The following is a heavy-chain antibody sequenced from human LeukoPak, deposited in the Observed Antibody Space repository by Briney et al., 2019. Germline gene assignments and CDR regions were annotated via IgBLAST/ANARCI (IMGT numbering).Heavy chain of an antibody. CDR2: ISGSGGST. CDR1: GFTFSSYA. J-gene: IGHJ3*02. D-gene: IGHD3-10*01. V-gene: IGHV3-23*01. CDR3: ARHGQGTPGRHDAFDI. Sequence: GGSLRLSCAASGFTFSSYAMSWVRQAPGKGLEWVSAISGSGGSTYYADSVKGRFTISRDNSKNTLYLQMNSLRAEDTAVYYCARHGQGTPGRHDAFDIWGQGTMVTVSS.